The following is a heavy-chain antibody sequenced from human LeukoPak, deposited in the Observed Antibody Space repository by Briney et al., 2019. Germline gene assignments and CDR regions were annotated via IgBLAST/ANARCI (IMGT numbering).Heavy chain of an antibody. J-gene: IGHJ4*02. CDR2: ISYDGSNK. V-gene: IGHV3-30*01. Sequence: GGSLRLSRAASGFTFSSYAMHWVRQAPGKGLEWVAVISYDGSNKYYADSVKGRFTISRDNSKNTLYLQMNSLRAEDTAVYYCARDRMVVVTAILAPCYFDYWGQGTLVTVSS. CDR3: ARDRMVVVTAILAPCYFDY. D-gene: IGHD2-21*02. CDR1: GFTFSSYA.